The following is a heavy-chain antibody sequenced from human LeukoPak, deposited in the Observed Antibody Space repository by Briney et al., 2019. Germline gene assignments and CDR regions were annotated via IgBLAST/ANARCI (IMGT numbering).Heavy chain of an antibody. CDR3: ARDSGSALHPEYDFWSGYYTGIHYYYGMDV. CDR1: GYTFTSYA. V-gene: IGHV1-3*01. D-gene: IGHD3-3*01. J-gene: IGHJ6*02. CDR2: INAGNGNT. Sequence: GASVKVSCKASGYTFTSYAMHWVRQAPGQRLEWMGWINAGNGNTKYSQKFQGRVTITRDTSASTAYMELSSLRSEDTAVYYCARDSGSALHPEYDFWSGYYTGIHYYYGMDVWGQGTTVTVSS.